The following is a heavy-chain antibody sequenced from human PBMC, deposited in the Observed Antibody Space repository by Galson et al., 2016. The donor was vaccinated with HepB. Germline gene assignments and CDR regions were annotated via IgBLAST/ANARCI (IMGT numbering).Heavy chain of an antibody. CDR2: IKSKTDGGTT. CDR1: GFTFSDAW. Sequence: SLRLSCAASGFTFSDAWMNWVRQAPGKGLEWVGLIKSKTDGGTTDYAAPVKGRFTISRDDSKNTLYLQMNSLKTEDTAVYYCTGEVTVIGAHTGFDFWGRGTLVTVSS. D-gene: IGHD2/OR15-2a*01. J-gene: IGHJ5*01. CDR3: TGEVTVIGAHTGFDF. V-gene: IGHV3-15*07.